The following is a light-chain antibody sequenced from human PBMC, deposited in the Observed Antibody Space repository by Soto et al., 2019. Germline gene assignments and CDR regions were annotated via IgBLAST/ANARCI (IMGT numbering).Light chain of an antibody. CDR3: QQYNRYWT. CDR1: QGISNY. CDR2: DVS. J-gene: IGKJ1*01. V-gene: IGKV1-13*02. Sequence: IQMTQSPSSLSASVGDRVTITCRASQGISNYLAWYHQKPGKVPKLLIYDVSSLESGVPSRFSGSGSETEFTLTISSLFPDDFATYYCQQYNRYWTFGQGTKVDI.